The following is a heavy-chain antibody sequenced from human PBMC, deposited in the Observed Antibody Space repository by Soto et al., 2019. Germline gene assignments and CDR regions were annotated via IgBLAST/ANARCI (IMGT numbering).Heavy chain of an antibody. Sequence: GGSLRLSCAASGFTFSDYYMSWIRQAPGKGLEWVSYIGSSGSTIYYADSVKGRFTISRDNAKNSLYLQMNSLRAEDTAVYYCARDNCSSTSCYLDYYGMDVWGQGTTVTVSS. J-gene: IGHJ6*02. CDR1: GFTFSDYY. D-gene: IGHD2-2*01. V-gene: IGHV3-11*01. CDR3: ARDNCSSTSCYLDYYGMDV. CDR2: IGSSGSTI.